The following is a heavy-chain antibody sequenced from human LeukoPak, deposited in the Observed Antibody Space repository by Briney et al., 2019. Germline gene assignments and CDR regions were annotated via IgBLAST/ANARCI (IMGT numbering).Heavy chain of an antibody. J-gene: IGHJ3*02. V-gene: IGHV1-18*01. CDR2: ISAYNGNT. Sequence: ASVKVSCKASGYTFTSYGISWVRQAPGQGLEWMGWISAYNGNTNYAQKLQGRVTMTTDTSTSTAYMELSRLRSDDTAVYYCARSQWLQREAFDIWGQGTMVTVSS. D-gene: IGHD6-19*01. CDR1: GYTFTSYG. CDR3: ARSQWLQREAFDI.